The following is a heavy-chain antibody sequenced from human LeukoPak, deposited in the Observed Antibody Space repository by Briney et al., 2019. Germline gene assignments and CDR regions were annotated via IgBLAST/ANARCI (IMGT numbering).Heavy chain of an antibody. J-gene: IGHJ4*02. D-gene: IGHD3-10*01. CDR3: ARLGLHGSGTYYFFDY. V-gene: IGHV1-2*06. Sequence: ASVKVSCKASGQSLTGYFIHWVRQAPGQGLEWVGRNDPNTGDTIYAQNFQGRVTVTSATSISTAYMELSRLTSDDTAVYFCARLGLHGSGTYYFFDYWGQGTLVTVSS. CDR1: GQSLTGYF. CDR2: NDPNTGDT.